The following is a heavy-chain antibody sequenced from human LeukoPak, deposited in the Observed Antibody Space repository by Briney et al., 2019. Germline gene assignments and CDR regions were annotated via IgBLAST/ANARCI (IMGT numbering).Heavy chain of an antibody. CDR1: GGSISSYY. CDR3: ARRAHGGSSGAFDI. CDR2: IYYSGST. Sequence: SETLSLTCTVSGGSISSYYXSWIRQPPXXXXXXXGYIYYSGSTNYNPSLKSRVTISVDTSKNQFSLELSSVTAADTAVYYCARRAHGGSSGAFDIWGQGTMVTVSS. V-gene: IGHV4-59*08. J-gene: IGHJ3*02. D-gene: IGHD4-23*01.